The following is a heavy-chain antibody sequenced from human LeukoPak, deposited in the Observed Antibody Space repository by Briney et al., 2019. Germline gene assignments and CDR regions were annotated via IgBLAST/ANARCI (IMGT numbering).Heavy chain of an antibody. Sequence: PGGSLRLFCAASGFTFDDYAMHWVRQAPGKGLEWVSGISWNSGSIGYADSVKGRFTISRDNAKNSLYLQMNSLRAEDTALYYCATTRAAQSWSFVFDYWGQGTLVTVSS. CDR2: ISWNSGSI. V-gene: IGHV3-9*01. CDR1: GFTFDDYA. D-gene: IGHD3-3*01. J-gene: IGHJ4*02. CDR3: ATTRAAQSWSFVFDY.